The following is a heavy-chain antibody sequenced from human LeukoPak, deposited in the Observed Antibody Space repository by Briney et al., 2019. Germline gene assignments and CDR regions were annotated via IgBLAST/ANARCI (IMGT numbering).Heavy chain of an antibody. CDR2: ISDNGGSI. V-gene: IGHV3-23*01. Sequence: GGTLRLSCAASGFTFSSFGMTWVRQAPGKGLEWVSAISDNGGSIFYAGSVKGRFTISRDNSKNSLYLQMNSLRADDTAVYYCVKIAPDLPWGQGTLVTVS. J-gene: IGHJ5*02. D-gene: IGHD2-21*01. CDR1: GFTFSSFG. CDR3: VKIAPDLP.